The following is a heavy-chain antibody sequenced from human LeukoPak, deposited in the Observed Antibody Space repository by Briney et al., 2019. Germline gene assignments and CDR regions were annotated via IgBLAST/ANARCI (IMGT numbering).Heavy chain of an antibody. CDR1: GFTFSSYA. J-gene: IGHJ4*02. D-gene: IGHD6-6*01. V-gene: IGHV3-23*01. CDR2: ISGSGGST. Sequence: GGSLRLSCAASGFTFSSYAMSWVRQAPGKGLEWVSAISGSGGSTYYADSVNGRFTISRDNSKNTLYLQMNSLRAEDTAVYYCAKGIEYSSSVSFDYWGQGTLVTVSS. CDR3: AKGIEYSSSVSFDY.